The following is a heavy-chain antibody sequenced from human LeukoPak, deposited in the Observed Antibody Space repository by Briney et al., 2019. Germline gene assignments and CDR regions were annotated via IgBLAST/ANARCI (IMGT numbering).Heavy chain of an antibody. CDR2: IYYSGST. CDR3: ARSSEGRYYYDSSGFSYYYYYMDV. D-gene: IGHD3-22*01. V-gene: IGHV4-59*01. J-gene: IGHJ6*03. CDR1: GGSISSYY. Sequence: PSETLTLTCTVSGGSISSYYWSWIRQPPGKGLEWIGYIYYSGSTYYNPSLRSRVTISVDTSKNQFSLKLSSVTAADTAVYYCARSSEGRYYYDSSGFSYYYYYMDVWGKGTTVTISS.